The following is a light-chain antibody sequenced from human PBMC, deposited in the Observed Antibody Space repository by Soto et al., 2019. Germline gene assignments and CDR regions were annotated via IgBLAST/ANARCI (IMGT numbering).Light chain of an antibody. CDR3: ATWDDSPNAWV. V-gene: IGLV1-44*01. CDR1: SSNIGSNT. Sequence: QSVLTHPPSASGSPGQRVTISCSGSSSNIGSNTVNWYQRLPGTAPKLLIFSNSQRPSGVPDRFSGSKSDTSASLAISGLQSEDEADYYCATWDDSPNAWVFGGGTKVTVL. CDR2: SNS. J-gene: IGLJ3*02.